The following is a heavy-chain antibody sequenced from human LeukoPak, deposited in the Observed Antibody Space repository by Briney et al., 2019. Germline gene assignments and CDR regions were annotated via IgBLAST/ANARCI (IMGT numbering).Heavy chain of an antibody. CDR2: ISSSSSYI. CDR1: RFTFSSYS. J-gene: IGHJ4*02. V-gene: IGHV3-21*04. Sequence: NPGGSLRLSCAASRFTFSSYSMNWVRQAPGKGLEWVSSISSSSSYIYYADSVKGRFSISRDNSKNTLYLQMNSLRAEDTAVYYCAKVTYGSGTYGAFDYWGQGTLVTVSS. D-gene: IGHD3-10*01. CDR3: AKVTYGSGTYGAFDY.